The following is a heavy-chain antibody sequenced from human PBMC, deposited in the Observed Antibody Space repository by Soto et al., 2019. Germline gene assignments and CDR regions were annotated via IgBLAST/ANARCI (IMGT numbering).Heavy chain of an antibody. Sequence: QVQLQQWGAGLLKPSETLSLTCAVYGGFVSSGSYYWSWIRQPPGKGLEWIGEMSHSGGTHFNPYLKSRVTISVDMSKNQFSLKMSSVTAADTALYYCARVERGTATTVVDAFDIWGPGTMVTVSS. CDR1: GGFVSSGSYY. J-gene: IGHJ3*02. V-gene: IGHV4-34*01. CDR2: MSHSGGT. D-gene: IGHD1-1*01. CDR3: ARVERGTATTVVDAFDI.